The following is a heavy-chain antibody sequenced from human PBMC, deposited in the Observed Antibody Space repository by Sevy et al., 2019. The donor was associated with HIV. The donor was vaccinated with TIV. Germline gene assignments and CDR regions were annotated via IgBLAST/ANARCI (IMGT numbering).Heavy chain of an antibody. CDR1: GFTFSSYA. CDR3: AGCSSTSCYPPNWFDP. CDR2: ISGSGGST. J-gene: IGHJ5*02. V-gene: IGHV3-23*01. D-gene: IGHD2-2*01. Sequence: GGSLRLSCAASGFTFSSYAMSWVRQAPGKGLEWVSAISGSGGSTYYTDSVKGRFTISRDNSKNTLYLQMNSLRAEDTAVYYCAGCSSTSCYPPNWFDPWGQGTLVTVSS.